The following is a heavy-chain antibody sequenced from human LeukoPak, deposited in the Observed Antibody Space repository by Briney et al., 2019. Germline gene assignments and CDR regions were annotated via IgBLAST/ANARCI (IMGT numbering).Heavy chain of an antibody. CDR3: ARDPRRYDYWSGHVSNWFDI. CDR1: GFTFSLYA. J-gene: IGHJ5*02. Sequence: GGSLRLSCGASGFTFSLYAMNRVRQAPRKGLEGVSYVGRDPGAIYYADSLKCRFTISRDNAQNSLYLQMHSLGAEDTAVDYCARDPRRYDYWSGHVSNWFDIWGQGILVTVSS. V-gene: IGHV3-48*04. CDR2: VGRDPGAI. D-gene: IGHD3-3*01.